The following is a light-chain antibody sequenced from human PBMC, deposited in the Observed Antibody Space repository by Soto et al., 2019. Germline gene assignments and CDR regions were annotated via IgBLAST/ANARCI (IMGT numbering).Light chain of an antibody. CDR3: QQSYTVVPT. CDR2: DAT. CDR1: QSIDRW. J-gene: IGKJ4*01. Sequence: DVQMPQSPSTLSASVGDRVTITCRASQSIDRWLAWYQQKPGKAPKVLIWDATTLHRGVPSRFSGSGSGTDITLTISSLQPEDFATYVCQQSYTVVPTFGGGTKVDIK. V-gene: IGKV1-39*01.